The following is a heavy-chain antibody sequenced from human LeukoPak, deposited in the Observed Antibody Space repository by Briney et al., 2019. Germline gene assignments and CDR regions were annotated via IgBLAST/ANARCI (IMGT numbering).Heavy chain of an antibody. V-gene: IGHV3-7*01. CDR1: QFTFNRYW. J-gene: IGHJ6*03. Sequence: GGSLRLSCAASQFTFNRYWMSWVRQAPGKGLEWVANIKQDGSEKYYVDSVKGRFTISRDNAKNSLYLQMNSLRAEDTAVYYCARLKGHRVRETNYYYYYYMDVWGKGTTVTISS. CDR3: ARLKGHRVRETNYYYYYYMDV. D-gene: IGHD3-10*01. CDR2: IKQDGSEK.